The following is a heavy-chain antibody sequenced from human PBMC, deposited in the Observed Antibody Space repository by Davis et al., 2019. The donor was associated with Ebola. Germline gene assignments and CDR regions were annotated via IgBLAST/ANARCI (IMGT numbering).Heavy chain of an antibody. CDR3: ARDASEGDYLFYYYYGMDV. D-gene: IGHD4-17*01. CDR2: ISSSSSYI. V-gene: IGHV3-21*01. J-gene: IGHJ6*02. CDR1: GFTFSSYS. Sequence: GESLKISCAASGFTFSSYSMNWVRQAPGKGLEWVSSISSSSSYIYYADSVKGRFTISRDNAKNSLYLQMNSLRAEDTAVYYCARDASEGDYLFYYYYGMDVWGQGTTVTVSS.